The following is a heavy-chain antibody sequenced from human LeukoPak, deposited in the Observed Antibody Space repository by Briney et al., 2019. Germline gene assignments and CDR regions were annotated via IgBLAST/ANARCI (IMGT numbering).Heavy chain of an antibody. CDR1: GFTFSTYA. J-gene: IGHJ4*02. D-gene: IGHD1-1*01. V-gene: IGHV3-23*01. Sequence: GGSLRLSCAASGFTFSTYAMSWVRQAPGTGLEWVSSISGNGDRTYYTDSVKGRFTVSRDNSKNTLYLQMNSLRVEDTARYYCAKGQELDDGVFDSWGQGTLVTVSS. CDR2: ISGNGDRT. CDR3: AKGQELDDGVFDS.